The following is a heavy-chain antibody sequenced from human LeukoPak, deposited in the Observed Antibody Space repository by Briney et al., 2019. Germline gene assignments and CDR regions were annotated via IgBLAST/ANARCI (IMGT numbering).Heavy chain of an antibody. V-gene: IGHV1-2*02. Sequence: GASVKVSCKASGYTFTDYYMHWVRQAPGQGLEWMGWLNPHSGGTDHAQKFQGRVTMTRDTSISTAYMELSRLRSDDTAVYYCARDMDSGPDFFDYWGLGTLVTVSS. CDR2: LNPHSGGT. CDR3: ARDMDSGPDFFDY. J-gene: IGHJ4*02. D-gene: IGHD1-26*01. CDR1: GYTFTDYY.